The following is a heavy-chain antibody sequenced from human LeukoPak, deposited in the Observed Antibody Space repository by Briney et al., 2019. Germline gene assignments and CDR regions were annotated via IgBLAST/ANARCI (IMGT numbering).Heavy chain of an antibody. CDR3: ARRDYFDD. CDR2: IKYDGSYT. CDR1: GFTLSGYW. V-gene: IGHV3-74*01. J-gene: IGHJ4*02. Sequence: GGSLRLSCAASGFTLSGYWMHWVRQAPGKGLVWVARIKYDGSYTNYADSVKGRFAISRDNAKNTLYLQLNSLRAEDTAVYYCARRDYFDDWGQGTLVTVPS.